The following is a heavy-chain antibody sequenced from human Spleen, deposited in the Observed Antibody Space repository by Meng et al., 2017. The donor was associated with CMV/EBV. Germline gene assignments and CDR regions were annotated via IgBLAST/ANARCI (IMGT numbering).Heavy chain of an antibody. CDR3: AKDSWGYDFWSGYYGVDY. CDR2: ISSSSSYI. D-gene: IGHD3-3*01. J-gene: IGHJ4*02. CDR1: GFTFSSYS. Sequence: GGSLRLSCAASGFTFSSYSMNWVRQAPGKGLEWVSSISSSSSYIYYADSVKGRFTISRDNAKNSLYLQMNSLRAEDTAVYYCAKDSWGYDFWSGYYGVDYWGQGTLVTVSS. V-gene: IGHV3-21*01.